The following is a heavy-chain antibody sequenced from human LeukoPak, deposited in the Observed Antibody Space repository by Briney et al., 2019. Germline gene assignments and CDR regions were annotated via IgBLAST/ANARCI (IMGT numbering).Heavy chain of an antibody. Sequence: GGSLTLSCAASGFTFSSYGMHWVRQAPGKGLEWVAVMSYEGTNRYYADSVKGRFTISRDNSKNTLYLLLSSLRVEDTAVYYCAKDVERLDYFDYWGRGGMVTVSS. CDR3: AKDVERLDYFDY. CDR1: GFTFSSYG. J-gene: IGHJ4*02. D-gene: IGHD1-1*01. CDR2: MSYEGTNR. V-gene: IGHV3-30*18.